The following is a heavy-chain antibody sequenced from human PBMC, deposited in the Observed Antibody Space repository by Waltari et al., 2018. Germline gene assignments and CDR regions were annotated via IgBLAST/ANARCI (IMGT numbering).Heavy chain of an antibody. Sequence: QVQLQQWGAGLLKPSETLSLTCAVYGGSFSGYYWSWIRQPPGKGLEWIGEINHSGSTNYTPSLKSRVTISVDTSKNQFSLKLSSVTAADTAVYYCARGLLGDYYYYYYMDVWGKGTTVTVSS. V-gene: IGHV4-34*01. D-gene: IGHD2-15*01. CDR1: GGSFSGYY. CDR2: INHSGST. J-gene: IGHJ6*03. CDR3: ARGLLGDYYYYYYMDV.